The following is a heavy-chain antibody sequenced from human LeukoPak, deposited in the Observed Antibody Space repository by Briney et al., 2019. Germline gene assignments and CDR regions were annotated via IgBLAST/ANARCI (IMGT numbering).Heavy chain of an antibody. CDR3: ARDLNVYPYYFDF. D-gene: IGHD3-16*01. CDR1: GYTFTGYY. V-gene: IGHV1-2*02. Sequence: ASVKVSCKASGYTFTGYYIHWVRQAPGQGLEWMGWINPNSDGTNYAQKFQGRVTMTSDTSISTAYMELRRLRSDDTAFYYYARDLNVYPYYFDFWGQGTLVTVSS. CDR2: INPNSDGT. J-gene: IGHJ4*02.